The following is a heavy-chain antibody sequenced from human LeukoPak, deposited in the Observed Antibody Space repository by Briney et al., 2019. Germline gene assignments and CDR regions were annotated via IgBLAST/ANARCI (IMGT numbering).Heavy chain of an antibody. D-gene: IGHD3-22*01. J-gene: IGHJ5*02. CDR3: ARDRFRMHYYDSSGYYQKGHNWFDP. CDR2: IKEDGSEK. V-gene: IGHV3-7*04. CDR1: GFTVSDYW. Sequence: GGSLRLSCAASGFTVSDYWMSWVRQAPGKGLEWVANIKEDGSEKDYVDSVKGRFTVSRDNAKNSLYLQINSLRAEDTAVYYCARDRFRMHYYDSSGYYQKGHNWFDPWGQGTLVTVSS.